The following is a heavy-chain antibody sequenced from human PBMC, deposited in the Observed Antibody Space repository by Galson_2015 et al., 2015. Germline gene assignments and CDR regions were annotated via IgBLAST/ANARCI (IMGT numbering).Heavy chain of an antibody. J-gene: IGHJ5*02. V-gene: IGHV3-23*01. Sequence: SLRLSCAVSEFTFSSYAMSWVRQAPGKGLEWVSAISGSGGSTYCADSVKGRFTISRDNSKNTLYLQTNSLRAEDTAVYYCAKDPHIAAGGPIGWFDPWGQGTLVTVSS. CDR2: ISGSGGST. D-gene: IGHD6-13*01. CDR1: EFTFSSYA. CDR3: AKDPHIAAGGPIGWFDP.